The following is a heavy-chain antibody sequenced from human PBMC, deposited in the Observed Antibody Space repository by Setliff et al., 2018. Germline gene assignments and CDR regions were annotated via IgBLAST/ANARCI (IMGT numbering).Heavy chain of an antibody. V-gene: IGHV4-34*01. J-gene: IGHJ2*01. CDR3: VRSSPRGSTAGYWYFDF. CDR2: INHGGSS. D-gene: IGHD6-13*01. Sequence: PSETLSLTCVVYGDSFSDYYWSWLRQPPGKGLEWIGAINHGGSSTYSPSLKTRVTISVDTSKSQLSLRLASVTAADTAEYYCVRSSPRGSTAGYWYFDFWGRGTLVTVSS. CDR1: GDSFSDYY.